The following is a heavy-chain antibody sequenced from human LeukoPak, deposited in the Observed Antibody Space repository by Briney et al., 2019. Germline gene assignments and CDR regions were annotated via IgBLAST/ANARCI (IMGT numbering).Heavy chain of an antibody. CDR1: GFTFSSYA. J-gene: IGHJ4*02. D-gene: IGHD3-10*01. V-gene: IGHV3-23*01. CDR2: ISGSGGST. Sequence: HPGGSLRLSCAASGFTFSSYAMSWVRQAPGKGLEWVSAISGSGGSTYYADSVKGRFTISRDNSKNTLYLQINSLRAEDTAVYYCAKGTGLTMVRGVIGYWGQGTLVTVSS. CDR3: AKGTGLTMVRGVIGY.